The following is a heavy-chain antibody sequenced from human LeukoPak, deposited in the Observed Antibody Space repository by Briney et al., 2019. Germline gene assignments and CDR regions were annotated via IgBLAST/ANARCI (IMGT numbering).Heavy chain of an antibody. J-gene: IGHJ5*02. CDR2: IYYSGST. CDR3: AKGVASHGDWFDP. V-gene: IGHV4-61*01. D-gene: IGHD2-15*01. CDR1: GGSFSSNSYY. Sequence: SETLSLTCTVSGGSFSSNSYYWGWIRQPPGKGLEWIGYIYYSGSTNYNPSLKSRVTISVDTSKNQFSLKLSSVTAADTAVYYCAKGVASHGDWFDPWGQGTLVTVSS.